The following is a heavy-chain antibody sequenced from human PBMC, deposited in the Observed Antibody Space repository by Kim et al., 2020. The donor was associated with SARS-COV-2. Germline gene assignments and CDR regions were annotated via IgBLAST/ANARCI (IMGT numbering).Heavy chain of an antibody. CDR2: ISYDGSNK. CDR1: GFTFSSYD. V-gene: IGHV3-30*18. CDR3: AKPSYCSTTSCPRFFDY. Sequence: GGSLRLSCAASGFTFSSYDMHWVRQAPGKGLEWVAVISYDGSNKYSADSVKGRFTISRDNSKNTLYLQMNSLRTEDTAVYYCAKPSYCSTTSCPRFFDYWGQGTLVTVSS. D-gene: IGHD2-2*01. J-gene: IGHJ4*02.